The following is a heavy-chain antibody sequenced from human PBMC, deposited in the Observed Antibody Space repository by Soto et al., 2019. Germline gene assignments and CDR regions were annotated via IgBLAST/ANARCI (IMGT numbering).Heavy chain of an antibody. CDR3: ARLPVGYYYDSSGLFDY. V-gene: IGHV1-18*01. CDR2: ISAYNGNT. Sequence: ASVKVSCKASGYTFTSYGISWVRQAPGQGLEWMGWISAYNGNTNYAQKLQGRVTMTTDTSTSTAYMELRSLRSDDTAVYYCARLPVGYYYDSSGLFDYWGQGTLVTVPQ. CDR1: GYTFTSYG. J-gene: IGHJ4*02. D-gene: IGHD3-22*01.